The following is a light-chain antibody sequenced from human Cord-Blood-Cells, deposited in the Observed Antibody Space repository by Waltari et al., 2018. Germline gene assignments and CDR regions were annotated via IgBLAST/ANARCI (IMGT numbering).Light chain of an antibody. CDR2: EGS. V-gene: IGLV2-23*01. J-gene: IGLJ2*01. Sequence: QSALTQPASVSGSPGQSITISCTGTSSDVGSYNLVSWYQQHPGKAPKLMIYEGSQRPSGFSNRFSGSKSGNTASLTISGLQAEDEADYYCCSYAGSSTLVVFGGGTKLTVL. CDR1: SSDVGSYNL. CDR3: CSYAGSSTLVV.